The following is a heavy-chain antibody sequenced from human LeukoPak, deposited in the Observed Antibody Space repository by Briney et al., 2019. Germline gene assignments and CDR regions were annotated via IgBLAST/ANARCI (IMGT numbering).Heavy chain of an antibody. CDR1: GFSFSNAW. V-gene: IGHV3-15*01. CDR3: TAGTGRSDFDY. Sequence: GGSLRLSCAASGFSFSNAWMSWVRQAPGRGLEWVGRIKRKGDDGTIDYAAPVKGRLTISRDDSRNTLYLQMNSLKSEDTAVYYCTAGTGRSDFDYWGQGTLVTVSS. J-gene: IGHJ4*02. CDR2: IKRKGDDGTI. D-gene: IGHD3/OR15-3a*01.